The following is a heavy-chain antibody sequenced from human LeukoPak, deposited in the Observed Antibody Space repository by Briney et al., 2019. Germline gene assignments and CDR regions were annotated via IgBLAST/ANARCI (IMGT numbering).Heavy chain of an antibody. J-gene: IGHJ4*02. D-gene: IGHD3-16*01. CDR3: ARVLAGGPDY. CDR2: INPDGENT. CDR1: GFTFSTYW. Sequence: GGSLRLSCAASGFTFSTYWMHWVRQVPGKGLVWVSFINPDGENTNYADSVKGRFIISRDNAKNSLYLQMNSLRAEDTAVYYCARVLAGGPDYWGQGTLVTVSS. V-gene: IGHV3-74*01.